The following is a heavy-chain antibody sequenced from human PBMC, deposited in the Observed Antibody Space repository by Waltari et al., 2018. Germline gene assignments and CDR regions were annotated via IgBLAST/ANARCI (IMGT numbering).Heavy chain of an antibody. Sequence: QVQLVQSGAEVKKPGASVKVSCQASGYTFTGYYMHWVRQAPGQGLEWMGRINPNSGGTNYAQKFQGRVTMTRDTSISTAYMELSRLRSDDTAVYYCARGEQQLAYYYYYYGMDVWGQGTTVTVSS. D-gene: IGHD6-13*01. CDR1: GYTFTGYY. J-gene: IGHJ6*02. V-gene: IGHV1-2*06. CDR3: ARGEQQLAYYYYYYGMDV. CDR2: INPNSGGT.